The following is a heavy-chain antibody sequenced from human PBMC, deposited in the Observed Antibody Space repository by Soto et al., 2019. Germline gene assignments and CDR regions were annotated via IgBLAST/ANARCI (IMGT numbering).Heavy chain of an antibody. Sequence: VGSLRLSCAASVFTFSGYNMNCVRQSPGKGLEWVSSISSSSSYIHYADSVKGRFTISRDNAKNSQYLQMNSLRAEDTAVYYCVRGSNPDNYFQYLGQATLVTVSS. CDR1: VFTFSGYN. V-gene: IGHV3-21*01. CDR3: VRGSNPDNYFQY. J-gene: IGHJ4*02. CDR2: ISSSSSYI.